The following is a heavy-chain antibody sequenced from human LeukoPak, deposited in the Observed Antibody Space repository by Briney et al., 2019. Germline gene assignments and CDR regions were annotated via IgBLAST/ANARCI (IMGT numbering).Heavy chain of an antibody. Sequence: GGSLRLSCAASGFTFSSYWMSWVRQAPGKGLEWVANIKQDGSEKYYVDSVKGRFTISRDNAKNSLYLQMNSMRAEDTAVYDCARDPQVGDGGNSYDYCGQGTLVTVSS. J-gene: IGHJ4*02. CDR1: GFTFSSYW. CDR3: ARDPQVGDGGNSYDY. D-gene: IGHD4-23*01. V-gene: IGHV3-7*01. CDR2: IKQDGSEK.